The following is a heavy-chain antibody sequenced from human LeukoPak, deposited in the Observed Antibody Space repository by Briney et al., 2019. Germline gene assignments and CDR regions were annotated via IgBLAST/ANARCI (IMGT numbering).Heavy chain of an antibody. V-gene: IGHV4-59*12. CDR2: IYYSGST. CDR3: ARDQGSSFYYYYYMDV. J-gene: IGHJ6*03. Sequence: SETLSLTCTVSGGSISSYYWSWIRQPPGKGLEWIGYIYYSGSTNYNPSLKSRVTISVDTSKNQFSLKLSSVTAADTAVYYCARDQGSSFYYYYYMDVWGKGTTVTVSS. D-gene: IGHD2-2*01. CDR1: GGSISSYY.